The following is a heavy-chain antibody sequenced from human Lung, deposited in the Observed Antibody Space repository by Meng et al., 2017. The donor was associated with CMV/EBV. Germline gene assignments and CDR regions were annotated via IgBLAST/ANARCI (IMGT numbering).Heavy chain of an antibody. CDR1: GDSITNHNW. V-gene: IGHV4-4*02. CDR2: IPHRGSS. D-gene: IGHD3-10*01. Sequence: GQFVACGPARVKQSETLSLPCAVSGDSITNHNWWAWVRQPPGKGLEWIGEIPHRGSSAYNPSLKSRVSMSIDKSKNQFSLKLTSVTAADTAVYHCLRRSGGSVWGQGTLVTVSS. J-gene: IGHJ1*01. CDR3: LRRSGGSV.